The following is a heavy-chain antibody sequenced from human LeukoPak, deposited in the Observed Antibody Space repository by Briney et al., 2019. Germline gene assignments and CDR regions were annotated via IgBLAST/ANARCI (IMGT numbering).Heavy chain of an antibody. J-gene: IGHJ4*02. CDR3: ARGYSFGFKTIDY. V-gene: IGHV3-21*06. CDR2: ISSSGSYI. D-gene: IGHD5-18*01. Sequence: TGGSLRLSCAASGFTLSSYNMNWVSQAPGKGLEWVSSISSSGSYIYYADLVKGRFTTSRDNAENSLYLQMNSLRAEDTAVYYCARGYSFGFKTIDYWGQGTLVTVSS. CDR1: GFTLSSYN.